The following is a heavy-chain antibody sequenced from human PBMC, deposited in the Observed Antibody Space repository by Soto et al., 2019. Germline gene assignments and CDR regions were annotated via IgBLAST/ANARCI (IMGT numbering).Heavy chain of an antibody. CDR3: ARSAVAGL. D-gene: IGHD6-19*01. J-gene: IGHJ4*02. CDR2: IDPSGGTT. CDR1: GFTFINYY. V-gene: IGHV1-46*03. Sequence: QVQLVQSGAEVKKPGASVKVSCKASGFTFINYYMHWVRQAPGQGLEWMGKIDPSGGTTTYAQNFHARLTMTRHTSTNTVYMELRSLRSEDTAVYYCARSAVAGLWGQGTLVTVSS.